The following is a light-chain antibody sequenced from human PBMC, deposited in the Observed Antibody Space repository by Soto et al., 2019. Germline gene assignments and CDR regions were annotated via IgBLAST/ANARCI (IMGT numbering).Light chain of an antibody. J-gene: IGKJ2*01. CDR3: LQYIDWPHT. V-gene: IGKV3D-15*01. CDR2: GAS. CDR1: QSVSSN. Sequence: EIVMTQSPATLSVSPGERATLSYRASQSVSSNLAWYQQRPGQAPRLLIYGASTRATGIPVRFSGSGSGTEFTLTISSLQSEDFAVYYCLQYIDWPHTFGQGTKLEIK.